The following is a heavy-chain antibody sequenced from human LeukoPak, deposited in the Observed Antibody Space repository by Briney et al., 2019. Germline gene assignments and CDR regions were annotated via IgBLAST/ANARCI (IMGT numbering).Heavy chain of an antibody. CDR1: GFTFDDYA. J-gene: IGHJ4*02. V-gene: IGHV3-9*01. D-gene: IGHD6-6*01. CDR3: AKPSSSGHDNHYYFDY. Sequence: GRSLRLSCAASGFTFDDYAMHWVRQAPGKGLEGVSGISWNSGSIGYADSVKGRFTISRDNAKNSLYLQMNSLRAEDTALYYCAKPSSSGHDNHYYFDYWGQGTLVTVSS. CDR2: ISWNSGSI.